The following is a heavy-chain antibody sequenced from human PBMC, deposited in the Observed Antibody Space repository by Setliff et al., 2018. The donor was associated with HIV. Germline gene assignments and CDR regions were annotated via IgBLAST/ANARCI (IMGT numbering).Heavy chain of an antibody. CDR2: VYYGPDT. Sequence: SETLSLTCTVSGASITDGNYYWSWIRQPPGKGLEWIGYVYYGPDTDYNPSLESRLTISMDTTNNQFSLMLSSVTAADTATYFCGRGPRAASSGYFKDWGQGTLVTVSS. D-gene: IGHD6-13*01. CDR1: GASITDGNYY. V-gene: IGHV4-30-4*01. J-gene: IGHJ1*01. CDR3: GRGPRAASSGYFKD.